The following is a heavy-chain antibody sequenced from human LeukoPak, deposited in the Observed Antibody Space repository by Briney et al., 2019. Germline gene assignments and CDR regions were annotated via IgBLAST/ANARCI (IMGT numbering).Heavy chain of an antibody. CDR1: GFTFSSYG. CDR2: ISGSGGST. CDR3: ARVTREVNPHFDY. V-gene: IGHV3-23*01. D-gene: IGHD1-26*01. J-gene: IGHJ4*02. Sequence: GGSLRLSCAASGFTFSSYGMSWVRQAPGKGLEWVSAISGSGGSTYYADSVKGRFTISRDNSKNTLSLQMNSLRAEDTAVYYCARVTREVNPHFDYWGQGTLVTVSS.